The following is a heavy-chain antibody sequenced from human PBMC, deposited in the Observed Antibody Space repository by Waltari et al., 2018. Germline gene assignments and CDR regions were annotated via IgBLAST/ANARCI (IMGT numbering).Heavy chain of an antibody. J-gene: IGHJ4*02. CDR1: GGSISSHY. D-gene: IGHD3-3*01. CDR2: IYYSGST. CDR3: ARVSPVLEWLSGPYYFDY. V-gene: IGHV4-59*11. Sequence: QVQLQESGPGLVKPSETLSLTCTVSGGSISSHYRSWIRQPPGKGLEWIGYIYYSGSTNYNPSLKSRVTISVDTSKNQFSLKLSSVTAADTAVYYCARVSPVLEWLSGPYYFDYWGQGTLVTVSS.